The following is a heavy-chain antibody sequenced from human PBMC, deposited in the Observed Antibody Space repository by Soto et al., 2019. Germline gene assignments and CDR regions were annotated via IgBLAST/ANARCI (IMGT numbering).Heavy chain of an antibody. Sequence: ASVKVSCKASGGTFSSYAISWVRQAPGQGLEWMGGINPSGGSTSYAQKFQGRVTMTRDTSTSTVYMELSSLRSEDTAVYYCARVGITGITGYYYGMDVWGQGTTVTVSS. J-gene: IGHJ6*02. CDR1: GGTFSSYA. CDR2: INPSGGST. CDR3: ARVGITGITGYYYGMDV. V-gene: IGHV1-46*01. D-gene: IGHD1-20*01.